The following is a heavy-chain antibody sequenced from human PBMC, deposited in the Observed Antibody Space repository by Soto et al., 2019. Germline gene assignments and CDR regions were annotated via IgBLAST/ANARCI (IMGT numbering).Heavy chain of an antibody. V-gene: IGHV2-5*02. Sequence: QITLKESGPTLVKPTQTLTLTCTFSGFSLSTSGVGVGWIRQPPGKALEWLALIYWDDDKRYSPSLKSRLTITKDTSNNQVVLTMTNMDPVDTATYYCASSIRWELAFDYWGQGTLVTVSS. CDR1: GFSLSTSGVG. D-gene: IGHD1-26*01. CDR3: ASSIRWELAFDY. J-gene: IGHJ4*02. CDR2: IYWDDDK.